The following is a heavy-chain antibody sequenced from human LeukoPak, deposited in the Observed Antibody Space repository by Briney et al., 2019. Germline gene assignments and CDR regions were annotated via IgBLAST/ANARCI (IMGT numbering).Heavy chain of an antibody. J-gene: IGHJ4*02. CDR3: ARQAVAGNGFDY. CDR1: GGSISSSSYY. D-gene: IGHD6-19*01. CDR2: IYYSGNT. V-gene: IGHV4-39*01. Sequence: SETLSLTCTVSGGSISSSSYYWGWIRQPPGKGLELIGTIYYSGNTYYNPSLKSRVSISVDTSKNQFSLKLSSVTAADTAVYYCARQAVAGNGFDYWGQGTLVTVSS.